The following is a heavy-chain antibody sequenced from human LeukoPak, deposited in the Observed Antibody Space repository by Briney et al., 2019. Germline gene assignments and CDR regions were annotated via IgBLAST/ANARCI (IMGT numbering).Heavy chain of an antibody. Sequence: PSETLSLTCTVSGGSISSYYWSWIRQPAGKGLEWIGEINHSGSTNYNPSLKSRVTISVDTSKNQFSLKLSSVTAADTAVYYCARGPTGLWSGYYRDIFFDYWGQGTLVTVSS. J-gene: IGHJ4*02. CDR3: ARGPTGLWSGYYRDIFFDY. D-gene: IGHD3-3*01. V-gene: IGHV4-34*01. CDR2: INHSGST. CDR1: GGSISSYY.